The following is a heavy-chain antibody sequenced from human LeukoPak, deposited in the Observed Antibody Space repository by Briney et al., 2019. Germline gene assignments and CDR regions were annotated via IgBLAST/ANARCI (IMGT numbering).Heavy chain of an antibody. CDR3: ARVLTVRSGGYDAFDI. CDR1: GFTFRNYD. CDR2: IDTAGDT. D-gene: IGHD6-25*01. J-gene: IGHJ3*02. V-gene: IGHV3-13*01. Sequence: PGGSLRLSCAASGFTFRNYDMHWVRQATGKGLEWVSGIDTAGDTYYPGSLKGRFTISRENAKNSLYLQMNSLRAGDTAVYYCARVLTVRSGGYDAFDIWGQGTMVTVSS.